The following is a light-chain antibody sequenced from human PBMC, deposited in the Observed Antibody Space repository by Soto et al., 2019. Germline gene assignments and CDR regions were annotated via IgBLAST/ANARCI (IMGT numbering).Light chain of an antibody. V-gene: IGLV2-14*01. CDR1: SSDVGGYNY. Sequence: QSALTQPASVSGSPGQSITISCTGTSSDVGGYNYVSWYQQHPGKAPKLMIYEVSNRPSGVSNRFSGSKSGNTASLTISGLQAEDEADYYCSSYTSSSPLYVFGTGTKGPS. CDR2: EVS. CDR3: SSYTSSSPLYV. J-gene: IGLJ1*01.